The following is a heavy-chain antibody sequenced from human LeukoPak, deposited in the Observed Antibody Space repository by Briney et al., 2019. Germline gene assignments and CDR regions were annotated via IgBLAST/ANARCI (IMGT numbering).Heavy chain of an antibody. D-gene: IGHD1-7*01. V-gene: IGHV3-13*01. J-gene: IGHJ4*02. Sequence: GGSLRLSCVASGFSFSRSDMHWVRQVTGKGLEWVSGIGTAGDTFYPDSVKGRFTVSRDNSKNTLYLQMSSLRAEDTAVYYCAKDERNWNYNLASQTYDWGQGTLVTVSS. CDR2: IGTAGDT. CDR1: GFSFSRSD. CDR3: AKDERNWNYNLASQTYD.